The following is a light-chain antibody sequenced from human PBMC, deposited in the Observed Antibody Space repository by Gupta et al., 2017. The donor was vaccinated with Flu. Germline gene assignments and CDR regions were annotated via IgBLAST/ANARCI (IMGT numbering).Light chain of an antibody. V-gene: IGLV3-19*01. CDR1: RLRAYF. Sequence: SSELTQDPAVSVALGQTVRITCQGARLRAYFASWYQQQPGQAPPLVIYDKDHRPSGIPDRVSCSSSGDTASVTITGAQAEEEADYYCFSPDNKGDTVCVFGPGTKLTVL. J-gene: IGLJ1*01. CDR3: FSPDNKGDTVCV. CDR2: DKD.